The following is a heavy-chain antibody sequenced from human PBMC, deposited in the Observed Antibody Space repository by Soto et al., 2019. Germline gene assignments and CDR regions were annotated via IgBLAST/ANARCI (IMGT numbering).Heavy chain of an antibody. CDR3: AKVAAAGIQYYYGMDV. CDR2: ISGSGGST. Sequence: GGSLRLSCAASGFTFSSYAMSWVRQAPGKGLEWVSAISGSGGSTYYADSVKGRFTISRDNSKNTLYLQMNSLRAEDTAVYYCAKVAAAGIQYYYGMDVWGQGTTVTVSS. V-gene: IGHV3-23*01. J-gene: IGHJ6*02. D-gene: IGHD6-13*01. CDR1: GFTFSSYA.